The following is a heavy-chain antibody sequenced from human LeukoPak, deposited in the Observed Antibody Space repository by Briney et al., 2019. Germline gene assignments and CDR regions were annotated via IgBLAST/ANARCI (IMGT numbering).Heavy chain of an antibody. Sequence: SETLSLTCAVYGGSFSGYYWSWIRQPPGKGLEWIGEINHSGSTYYNPSLKSRVTISVDTSKNQFSLKLSSVTAADTAVYYCARPPWFDPWGQGTLVTVSS. CDR3: ARPPWFDP. J-gene: IGHJ5*02. V-gene: IGHV4-34*01. CDR1: GGSFSGYY. CDR2: INHSGST.